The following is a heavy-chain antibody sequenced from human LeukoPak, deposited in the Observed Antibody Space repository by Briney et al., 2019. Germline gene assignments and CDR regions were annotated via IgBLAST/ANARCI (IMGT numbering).Heavy chain of an antibody. Sequence: PGGSLRLSCAASGFTFSSYAMHWVRQAPGKGPEWVAVISYDGSNKYYADSVKGRFTISRDNSKNTLYLQMNSLRAEDTAVYYCARTREEGRWLQLPLDYWGQGTLVTVSS. CDR3: ARTREEGRWLQLPLDY. V-gene: IGHV3-30-3*01. D-gene: IGHD5-24*01. CDR2: ISYDGSNK. J-gene: IGHJ4*02. CDR1: GFTFSSYA.